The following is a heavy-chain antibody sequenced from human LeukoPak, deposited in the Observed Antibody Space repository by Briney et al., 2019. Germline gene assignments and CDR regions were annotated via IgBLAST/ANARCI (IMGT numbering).Heavy chain of an antibody. CDR1: GFTFSSYG. CDR2: ISYDGSNK. Sequence: GGSLRLSCAASGFTFSSYGMHWVRQAPGKGLEWVAVISYDGSNKYYADSVKGRFTISRDNSKNTLYLQMNSLRAEDTAVYYCVKPYLHSMVRGYYYYGMDVWGKGTTVTVSS. CDR3: VKPYLHSMVRGYYYYGMDV. V-gene: IGHV3-30*18. J-gene: IGHJ6*04. D-gene: IGHD3-10*01.